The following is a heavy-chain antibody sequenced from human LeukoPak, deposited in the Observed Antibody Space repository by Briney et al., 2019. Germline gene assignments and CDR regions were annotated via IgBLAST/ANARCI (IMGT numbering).Heavy chain of an antibody. CDR1: GFTFSSYE. V-gene: IGHV3-48*03. CDR2: ISSSGSTI. D-gene: IGHD2-21*02. J-gene: IGHJ6*02. CDR3: ARAPYCGGDCYYYYGMDV. Sequence: GGSLRLSCAASGFTFSSYEMNWVRQAPGKGLEWVSYISSSGSTIYYADSVKGRFTISRDNAKNSLYLQMNSLRAEDTAVYYCARAPYCGGDCYYYYGMDVWGQGTTVTVSS.